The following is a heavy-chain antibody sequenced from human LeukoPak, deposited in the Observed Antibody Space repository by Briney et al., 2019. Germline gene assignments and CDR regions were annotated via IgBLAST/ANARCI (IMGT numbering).Heavy chain of an antibody. Sequence: SENLSLTCTVSGGSVSSPDYYWSWIRQPPGKGLEWIGYISYSGSTNYNPSLKSRVTISVDTSKSQFSLKLSSVTAADTAVYYCAKSHTMVRGVIITFNPYDYWGQGTLVTVSS. V-gene: IGHV4-61*08. J-gene: IGHJ4*02. D-gene: IGHD3-10*01. CDR2: ISYSGST. CDR1: GGSVSSPDYY. CDR3: AKSHTMVRGVIITFNPYDY.